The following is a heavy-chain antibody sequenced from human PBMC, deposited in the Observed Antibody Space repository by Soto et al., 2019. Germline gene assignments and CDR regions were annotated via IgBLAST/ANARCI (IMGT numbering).Heavy chain of an antibody. CDR2: TYYRSKWYS. J-gene: IGHJ4*02. D-gene: IGHD6-19*01. Sequence: SQTLSLTCAISGDSVSSTSAGGICIMQSPSRGLEWLGRTYYRSKWYSDYAVSVKSRITVNPDTSKNQFSLQLNSVTPEDTAVYYCARGSYYSGWVWGQGTLVTVSS. CDR3: ARGSYYSGWV. V-gene: IGHV6-1*01. CDR1: GDSVSSTSAG.